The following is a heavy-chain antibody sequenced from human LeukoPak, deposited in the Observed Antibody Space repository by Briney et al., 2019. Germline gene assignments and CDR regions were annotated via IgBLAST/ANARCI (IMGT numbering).Heavy chain of an antibody. CDR2: IYPGDSDT. Sequence: RESLKISCKGSGYSFTSYWIGWVRQMPGKGLEWMGIIYPGDSDTRYSPSFQGQVTISADKSISTAYLQWSSLKASDTAMYYCARRGGDYYDSSPPDYWGQGTLVTVSS. CDR1: GYSFTSYW. D-gene: IGHD3-22*01. J-gene: IGHJ4*02. V-gene: IGHV5-51*01. CDR3: ARRGGDYYDSSPPDY.